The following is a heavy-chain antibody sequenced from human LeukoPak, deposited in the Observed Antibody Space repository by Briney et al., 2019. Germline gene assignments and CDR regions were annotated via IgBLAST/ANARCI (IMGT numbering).Heavy chain of an antibody. D-gene: IGHD3-10*01. J-gene: IGHJ6*02. V-gene: IGHV1-24*01. Sequence: ASVKVSCKASGYTFTSYDINWVRQAPGKGLEWMGGFDPEDGETIYAQKFQGRVTMTEDTSTDTAYMELSSLRSEDTAVYYCARDGGSGSYYYYGMDVWGQGTTVTVSS. CDR2: FDPEDGET. CDR1: GYTFTSYD. CDR3: ARDGGSGSYYYYGMDV.